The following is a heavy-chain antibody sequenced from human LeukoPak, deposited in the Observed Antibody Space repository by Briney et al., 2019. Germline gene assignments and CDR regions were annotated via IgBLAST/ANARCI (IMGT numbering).Heavy chain of an antibody. V-gene: IGHV4-31*03. Sequence: SQTLSLTCTVSGGSISSGGYYWSWIRQHPGKGLEWIGYIYYSGSTYYNPSLKSRVTISVDTSKNQFSLKLSSVTAADTAVYYCARSNVYYYDSSGYYYPFDYWAREPWSPSPQ. CDR1: GGSISSGGYY. CDR2: IYYSGST. CDR3: ARSNVYYYDSSGYYYPFDY. J-gene: IGHJ4*02. D-gene: IGHD3-22*01.